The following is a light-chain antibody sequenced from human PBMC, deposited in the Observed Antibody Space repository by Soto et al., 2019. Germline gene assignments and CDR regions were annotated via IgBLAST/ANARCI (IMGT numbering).Light chain of an antibody. CDR1: QSVCST. CDR3: QQYNSWPLT. J-gene: IGKJ4*01. CDR2: HAS. V-gene: IGKV3D-15*01. Sequence: EIVMTQSPATLSVSPGERATLSCRASQSVCSTLAWYQQTPGQAPTLLIYHASTKATGIPARFSRSGSGTDFTLTISSLESEDFAVYYCQQYNSWPLTFGRGTKLEIK.